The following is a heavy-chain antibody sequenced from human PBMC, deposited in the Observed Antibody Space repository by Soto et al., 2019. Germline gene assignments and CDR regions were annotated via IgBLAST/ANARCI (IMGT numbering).Heavy chain of an antibody. D-gene: IGHD2-21*02. CDR1: GGSISSGDYW. Sequence: QLQLQGSGPGLVKPAETLSLTCTVSGGSISSGDYWWAWIRQPPGKGLEWIGIASYSGNTHYSLSLRSRVVISVDSSKIQFSLRLSSLTAADTAVYYCARQIGGDRWPLDHWGQGTLVTVSS. CDR3: ARQIGGDRWPLDH. V-gene: IGHV4-39*01. CDR2: ASYSGNT. J-gene: IGHJ4*02.